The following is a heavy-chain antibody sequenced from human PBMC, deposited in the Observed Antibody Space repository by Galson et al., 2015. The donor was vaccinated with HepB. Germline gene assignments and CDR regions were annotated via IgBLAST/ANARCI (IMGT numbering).Heavy chain of an antibody. Sequence: SLRLSCATSGFTFGDYAMSWFRQAPGKGLEWVGFIRSKAYGGTTEYAASVKGRFTISRDDSKSIAYLQMNSLKTEDTAVYYCTRDKLCSSCPDFDYWGQGTLVTVSS. D-gene: IGHD6-13*01. V-gene: IGHV3-49*03. CDR2: IRSKAYGGTT. CDR1: GFTFGDYA. CDR3: TRDKLCSSCPDFDY. J-gene: IGHJ4*02.